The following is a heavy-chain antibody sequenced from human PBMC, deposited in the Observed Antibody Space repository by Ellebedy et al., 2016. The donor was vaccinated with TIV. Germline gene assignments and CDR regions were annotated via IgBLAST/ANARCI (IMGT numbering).Heavy chain of an antibody. CDR2: ISSDGSDK. D-gene: IGHD3-22*01. J-gene: IGHJ6*02. CDR3: AKGVYDSSLSGLDV. Sequence: GGSLRLXXAASGSRFSSYGMHWVRQAPGKGLEWVAVISSDGSDKYYADSVKGRFTISRDNSKNTLYLQMNSLRAEDTAVYYCAKGVYDSSLSGLDVWGQGTTVTVSS. V-gene: IGHV3-30*18. CDR1: GSRFSSYG.